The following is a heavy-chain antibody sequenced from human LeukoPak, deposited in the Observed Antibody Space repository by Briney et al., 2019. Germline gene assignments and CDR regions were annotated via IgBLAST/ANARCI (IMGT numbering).Heavy chain of an antibody. D-gene: IGHD3-9*01. CDR3: VKDKSMATILTGPEAVYYYHAMDV. CDR2: MYTGGNT. V-gene: IGHV3-53*01. J-gene: IGHJ6*02. CDR1: GFIVSNNY. Sequence: GGSLRLSCAVSGFIVSNNYMSWVRQAPGKGLEYVSVMYTGGNTHYADSEKGRFTISRDNSKNMLYLQMNSLRVDDTAVYYCVKDKSMATILTGPEAVYYYHAMDVWGQGAMVTVAS.